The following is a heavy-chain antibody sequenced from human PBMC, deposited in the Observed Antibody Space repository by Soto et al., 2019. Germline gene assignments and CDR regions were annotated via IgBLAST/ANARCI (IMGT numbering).Heavy chain of an antibody. CDR3: ARDGIAYYDILTGYYSAYYFDY. J-gene: IGHJ4*02. CDR2: IYTSGST. Sequence: SLTCTVSGGSISSYYWSWIRQPAGKGLEWIGRIYTSGSTNYNPSLKSRVTMSVDTSKNQFSLKLSSVTAADTAVYYCARDGIAYYDILTGYYSAYYFDYWGQGTLVTVSS. CDR1: GGSISSYY. V-gene: IGHV4-4*07. D-gene: IGHD3-9*01.